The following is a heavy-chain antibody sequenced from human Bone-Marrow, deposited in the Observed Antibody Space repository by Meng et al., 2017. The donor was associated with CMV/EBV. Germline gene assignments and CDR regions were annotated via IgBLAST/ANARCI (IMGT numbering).Heavy chain of an antibody. Sequence: QVQLHESGPGLVKPSQTRSPTCTVSGGSISSGSYYWSWIRQPAGKGLEWLGEIKHSGDTNYNPSLKSRVTISLDMSKNQFSLNLKSVTAADTAVYFCARDEEGILGHWGQGTLVTVSS. CDR3: ARDEEGILGH. J-gene: IGHJ4*02. CDR1: GGSISSGSYY. D-gene: IGHD3-16*01. V-gene: IGHV4-61*02. CDR2: IKHSGDT.